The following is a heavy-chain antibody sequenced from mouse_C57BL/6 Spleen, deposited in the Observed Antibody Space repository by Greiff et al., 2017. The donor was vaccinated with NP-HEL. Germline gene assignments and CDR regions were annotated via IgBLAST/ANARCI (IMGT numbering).Heavy chain of an antibody. CDR2: IYPGDGDT. CDR3: ARSDGYYLDY. D-gene: IGHD2-3*01. CDR1: GYAFSSSW. Sequence: QVQLKESGPELVKPGASVKISCKASGYAFSSSWMNWVKQRPGTGLEWIGRIYPGDGDTNYNGKFKGKATLTADKSSSTAYMQLSSLTSEDSAVYFCARSDGYYLDYWGQGTTLTVSS. J-gene: IGHJ2*01. V-gene: IGHV1-82*01.